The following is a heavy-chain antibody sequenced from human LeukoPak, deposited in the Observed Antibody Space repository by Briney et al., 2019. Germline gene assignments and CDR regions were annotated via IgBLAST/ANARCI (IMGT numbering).Heavy chain of an antibody. D-gene: IGHD4-23*01. CDR3: ARGRPHGNDY. J-gene: IGHJ4*02. CDR2: ISYDGSNK. CDR1: GFTFSSYA. V-gene: IGHV3-30-3*01. Sequence: GGSLRLSCVGSGFTFSSYAMHWVRQAPGKGLEWVAVISYDGSNKYYADSVKGRFTISRDNAKNTLYLQMNSLRVEDTAVYYCARGRPHGNDYWGQGTLVTVSS.